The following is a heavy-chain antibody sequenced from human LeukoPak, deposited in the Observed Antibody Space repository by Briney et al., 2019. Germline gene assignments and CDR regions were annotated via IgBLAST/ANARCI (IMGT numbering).Heavy chain of an antibody. CDR1: GYTFTSYY. CDR3: ARDNSVGDNAWWFDP. Sequence: ASVKVSCKASGYTFTSYYMHWVRQVPGQGLEWMGMINPSGGTSNYAQKFQGRVTMTRDMSTSTDYMELSSPRSEDTAIYYCARDNSVGDNAWWFDPWGQGTLVTVSS. CDR2: INPSGGTS. J-gene: IGHJ5*02. D-gene: IGHD1-26*01. V-gene: IGHV1-46*01.